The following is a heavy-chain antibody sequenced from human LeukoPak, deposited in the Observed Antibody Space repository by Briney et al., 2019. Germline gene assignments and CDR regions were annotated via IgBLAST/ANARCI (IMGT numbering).Heavy chain of an antibody. Sequence: AGGSLRLSCGASGFIFSNYGMHWVRQAPGKGLEWVAFTRSDGSDKYYTSSVKGRFTISGDNSKNMLYLQMNSLRIEDTAVYYCGKHDSASDYWGQGTLVTVSS. CDR3: GKHDSASDY. CDR1: GFIFSNYG. J-gene: IGHJ4*02. D-gene: IGHD1-26*01. CDR2: TRSDGSDK. V-gene: IGHV3-30*02.